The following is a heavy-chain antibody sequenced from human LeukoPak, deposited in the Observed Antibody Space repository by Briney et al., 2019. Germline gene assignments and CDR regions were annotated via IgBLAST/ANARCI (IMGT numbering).Heavy chain of an antibody. CDR1: GASISRYY. V-gene: IGHV4-59*12. J-gene: IGHJ4*02. CDR2: FHHSGNT. D-gene: IGHD6-13*01. CDR3: ARRAAALDS. Sequence: SETLSLTCSVSGASISRYYWSWIRQPPGKGLGWIGYFHHSGNTNYSPSLSSRITMSVDTSKNQFSLRLNSVAAADTAIYYCARRAAALDSWGQGTLVTVSS.